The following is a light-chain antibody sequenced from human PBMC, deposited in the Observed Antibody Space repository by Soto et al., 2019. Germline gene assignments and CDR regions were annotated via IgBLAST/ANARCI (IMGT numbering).Light chain of an antibody. CDR1: SSDVGDYNY. CDR2: AVN. CDR3: CSYAGSYTWV. V-gene: IGLV2-11*01. Sequence: QSALTQPRSVSGSPGQSVTISCTGTSSDVGDYNYVSWYQQHPGKAPKLLIYAVNMRPSGVPDRFSGSKSGNTASLTISGLQAEDEADYSCCSYAGSYTWVFRGGTQLTVL. J-gene: IGLJ3*02.